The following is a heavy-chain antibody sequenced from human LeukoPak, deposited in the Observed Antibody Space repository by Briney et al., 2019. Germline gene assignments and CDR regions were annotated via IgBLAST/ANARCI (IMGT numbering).Heavy chain of an antibody. Sequence: GGSLRLSCTASGFSFTTYGMHWVRQAPGKGLEWVAVISSTGNIKNFADSVKGRFTISRDNSKNTLYLQMNTLRAEDMSFYYCAKDNSHWLFDYWGRGTLVTVSS. CDR1: GFSFTTYG. V-gene: IGHV3-30*18. CDR2: ISSTGNIK. D-gene: IGHD1-1*01. CDR3: AKDNSHWLFDY. J-gene: IGHJ4*02.